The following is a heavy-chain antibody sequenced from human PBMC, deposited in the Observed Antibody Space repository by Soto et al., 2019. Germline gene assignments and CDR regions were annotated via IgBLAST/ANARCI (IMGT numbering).Heavy chain of an antibody. J-gene: IGHJ3*02. D-gene: IGHD3-3*01. V-gene: IGHV3-64*02. CDR3: ARGSEWSDAFDI. CDR2: ISSNGGST. CDR1: GFTFSSYA. Sequence: VGSLRLSCAASGFTFSSYAMHWVRQAPGKGLEYVSAISSNGGSTYYADSVKGRFTISRDNSKNTLYLQMGSLRAEDMAVYYCARGSEWSDAFDIWGQGTMVTVSS.